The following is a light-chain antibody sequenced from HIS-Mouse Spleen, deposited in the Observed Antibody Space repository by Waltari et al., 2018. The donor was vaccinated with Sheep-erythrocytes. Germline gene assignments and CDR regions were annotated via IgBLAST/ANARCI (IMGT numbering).Light chain of an antibody. V-gene: IGLV2-8*01. CDR3: CSYAGSYTFWV. Sequence: QSALTQPPSASGSPGQSVTISCTGPSSDVGGYNDVSWYPQHPGKAPKLMIYEVSKRPSGVPDRFSGSKSGNTASLTISGLQAEDEADYYCCSYAGSYTFWVFGGGTNLTVL. CDR1: SSDVGGYND. CDR2: EVS. J-gene: IGLJ3*02.